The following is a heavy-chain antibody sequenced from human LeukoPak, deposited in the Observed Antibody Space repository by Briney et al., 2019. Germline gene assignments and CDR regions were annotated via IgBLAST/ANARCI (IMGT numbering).Heavy chain of an antibody. D-gene: IGHD4-17*01. CDR2: INKDESEK. CDR1: GFTFSSYC. CDR3: ARCRTTVTAMPGY. V-gene: IGHV3-7*03. J-gene: IGHJ4*02. Sequence: GGSLRLSCAASGFTFSSYCMSWDRQAPGKGLEWVANINKDESEKYYVDSVKGRFTISRDNAKNSLYLQMNSLRAEDTAVYYCARCRTTVTAMPGYWGQGTLVTVSS.